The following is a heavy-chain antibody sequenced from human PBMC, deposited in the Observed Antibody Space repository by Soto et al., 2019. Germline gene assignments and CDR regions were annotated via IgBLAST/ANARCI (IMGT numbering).Heavy chain of an antibody. V-gene: IGHV4-4*07. D-gene: IGHD3-3*01. CDR3: AREGASGFGMDV. CDR1: GYSIRSYY. CDR2: IYTSGST. Sequence: QVQLQESGPGLVKPSETLSLTCTVSGYSIRSYYWSWIRQPAGKALEWIGRIYTSGSTNYNPSLMSRITILVDTSKNQFSLNLSSVTAADTAVYYCAREGASGFGMDVWGQGTTVTVSS. J-gene: IGHJ6*02.